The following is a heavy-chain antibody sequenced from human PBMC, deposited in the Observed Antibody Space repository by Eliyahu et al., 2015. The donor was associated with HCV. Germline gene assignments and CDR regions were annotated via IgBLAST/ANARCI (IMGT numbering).Heavy chain of an antibody. Sequence: QVQLQESGPGLVKPSETLSLTCTVSGGSITTYXWSWIRQPPGKGLEWIGYIHYSGSTNYNPSLKSRVTISVDTPKNQFSLKLTSVTAADTAVYYCASGGGGIAVAGTGGWFDPWGQGTLVTVSS. V-gene: IGHV4-59*01. CDR3: ASGGGGIAVAGTGGWFDP. J-gene: IGHJ5*02. CDR1: GGSITTYX. D-gene: IGHD6-19*01. CDR2: IHYSGST.